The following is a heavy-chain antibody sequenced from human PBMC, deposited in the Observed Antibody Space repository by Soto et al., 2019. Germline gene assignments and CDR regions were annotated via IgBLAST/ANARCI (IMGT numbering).Heavy chain of an antibody. V-gene: IGHV4-31*03. D-gene: IGHD1-1*01. J-gene: IGHJ3*02. Sequence: SETLSLTCTVSGGSISSGGYYWSWIRQHPGKGLEWIGYIYYSGSTYYNPSLKSRVTISVDMSKNQFSLKLSSVTAADTAVYYCARDRGSTTAFDIWGQGTMVTVSS. CDR2: IYYSGST. CDR3: ARDRGSTTAFDI. CDR1: GGSISSGGYY.